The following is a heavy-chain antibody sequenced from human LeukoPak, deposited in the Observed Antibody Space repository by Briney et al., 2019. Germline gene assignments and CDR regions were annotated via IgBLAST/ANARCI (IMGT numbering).Heavy chain of an antibody. J-gene: IGHJ4*02. D-gene: IGHD5-18*01. V-gene: IGHV5-51*01. CDR1: GFDFTAYG. CDR3: ARHFHSAWFGF. Sequence: GESLQISSKCSGFDFTAYGIAWVRRMPGKGLGWRGNISAGGSNGTYRPSFQGQLTMSADKSITPVYLQWSSLKASDTAMYYCARHFHSAWFGFWGQGSLVPVSS. CDR2: ISAGGSNG.